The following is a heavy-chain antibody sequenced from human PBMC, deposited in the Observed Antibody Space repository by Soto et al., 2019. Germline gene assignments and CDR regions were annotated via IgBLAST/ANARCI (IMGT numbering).Heavy chain of an antibody. V-gene: IGHV1-3*01. CDR3: ARGPGGPDGPGDY. CDR2: INAGNGNT. CDR1: GYTFTSYA. D-gene: IGHD2-15*01. Sequence: QVQLVQSGAEVKKPGASVKVSCKASGYTFTSYAMHWVRQAPGQRLEWMGWINAGNGNTKYSQKFQGRVTITRDTSASTAYMALRSLRSEDTAVSYCARGPGGPDGPGDYWGKGTRVTVSS. J-gene: IGHJ4*02.